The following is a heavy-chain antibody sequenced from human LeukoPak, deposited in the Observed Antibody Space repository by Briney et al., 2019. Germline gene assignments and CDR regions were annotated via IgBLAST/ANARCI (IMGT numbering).Heavy chain of an antibody. CDR2: INSKTDGGTT. CDR1: GFTFSNAR. J-gene: IGHJ4*02. V-gene: IGHV3-15*07. Sequence: PGGSLRLSCAASGFTFSNARMNWVSQAPGKGREWVGRINSKTDGGTTDYAARVKGRFTISRDDSKNTLYLQMNSLKTEDTAVYYCTTARKTYDFWSGYYLHYFDYWGQGTLVTVSS. CDR3: TTARKTYDFWSGYYLHYFDY. D-gene: IGHD3-3*01.